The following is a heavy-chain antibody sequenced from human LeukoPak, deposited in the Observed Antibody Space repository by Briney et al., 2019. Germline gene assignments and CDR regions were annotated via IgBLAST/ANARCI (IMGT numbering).Heavy chain of an antibody. CDR2: ISSSSSHI. J-gene: IGHJ2*01. V-gene: IGHV3-21*01. D-gene: IGHD3-22*01. CDR1: GFTFSSYS. CDR3: ARDGTLYLYYYDSSGCGYFDL. Sequence: KAGGSLRLSCAASGFTFSSYSMNWVRQAPGKGLEWVSSISSSSSHIYYADSVKGRFTISRDNAKNSLYLQMNSLRAEDTAVYYCARDGTLYLYYYDSSGCGYFDLWGRGTLVTVSS.